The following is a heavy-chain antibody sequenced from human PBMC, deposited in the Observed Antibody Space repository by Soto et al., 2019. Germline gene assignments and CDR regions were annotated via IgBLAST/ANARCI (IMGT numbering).Heavy chain of an antibody. V-gene: IGHV1-3*01. Sequence: ASVKVSCKASGYTFTSYAMHWVRQAPGQRLEWMGWINAGNGNTKYSQKFQGRVTITRDTSASTAYMELSSLRSEDTAVYYCAREGVLYALEPTYYYMDVWGKGTTVTVAS. CDR2: INAGNGNT. J-gene: IGHJ6*03. CDR1: GYTFTSYA. CDR3: AREGVLYALEPTYYYMDV. D-gene: IGHD2-8*02.